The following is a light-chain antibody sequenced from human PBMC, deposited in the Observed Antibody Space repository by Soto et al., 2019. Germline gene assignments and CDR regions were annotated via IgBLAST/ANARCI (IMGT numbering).Light chain of an antibody. J-gene: IGKJ1*01. Sequence: DIQLTQSPSFLSASVGDRVTITCRASQGISSYLAWYQQKPGKAPKLLIYAASTLQSGVSSRFSGSGYGTEFTLTISSLQPEDFATYYCQQLNSYPRTFGQGTKVDI. CDR1: QGISSY. V-gene: IGKV1-9*01. CDR3: QQLNSYPRT. CDR2: AAS.